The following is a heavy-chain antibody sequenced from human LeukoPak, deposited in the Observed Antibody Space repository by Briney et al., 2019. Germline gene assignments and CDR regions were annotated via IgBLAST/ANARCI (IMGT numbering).Heavy chain of an antibody. Sequence: PSETLSLTCTVSGGSISSGGYYWRWIRQHPGKGLEWIGYIYYSGSTYSNPSLKSRVTISVDTSKNQFSLNLSSVTAADTAVYYCARYCSSTNCYKGGFDPWGQGTLVTVPS. D-gene: IGHD2-2*02. CDR3: ARYCSSTNCYKGGFDP. CDR2: IYYSGST. V-gene: IGHV4-31*03. CDR1: GGSISSGGYY. J-gene: IGHJ5*02.